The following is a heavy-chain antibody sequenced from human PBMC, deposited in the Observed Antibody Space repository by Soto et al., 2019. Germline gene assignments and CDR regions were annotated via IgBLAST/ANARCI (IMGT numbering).Heavy chain of an antibody. V-gene: IGHV3-23*01. D-gene: IGHD3-10*01. J-gene: IGHJ4*02. CDR3: AKSPPYAYASGSYYRPLDY. CDR1: GFTFSSDA. Sequence: GGSLRLSCAGSGFTFSSDAMSWVRQAPGKGREWVSAISGSGGSTYDAASVNSLFPLPTHHSKPTLYLPMNSLSAEDTAVYYWAKSPPYAYASGSYYRPLDYWGQGTLVTVSS. CDR2: ISGSGGST.